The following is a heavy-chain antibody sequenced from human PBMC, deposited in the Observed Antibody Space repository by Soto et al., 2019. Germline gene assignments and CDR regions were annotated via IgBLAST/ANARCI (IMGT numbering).Heavy chain of an antibody. CDR3: ARAYYGDYPYFDY. CDR2: INAGNGNT. CDR1: GYTFTSYA. V-gene: IGHV1-3*01. Sequence: GASVKVSCKASGYTFTSYAMHWVRQAPGQRLEWMGWINAGNGNTKYSQKLQGRVTMTTDTSTSTAYMELRSLRSDDTAVYLCARAYYGDYPYFDYWGQGTLVTVSS. J-gene: IGHJ4*02. D-gene: IGHD4-17*01.